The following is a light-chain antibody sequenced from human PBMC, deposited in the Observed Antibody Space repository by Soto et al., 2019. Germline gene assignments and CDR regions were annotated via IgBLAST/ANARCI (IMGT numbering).Light chain of an antibody. CDR1: QSVSSN. J-gene: IGKJ4*01. V-gene: IGKV3-15*01. CDR2: DTF. Sequence: EIVMTQSPATLSVSPGERATLSCRASQSVSSNLAWYQQKPGQAPRLLIYDTFPRATGIPARFGGSGSGTEFTLTISSLQSEDFAVYYCQQYNNWPLTFGGGTKVEIK. CDR3: QQYNNWPLT.